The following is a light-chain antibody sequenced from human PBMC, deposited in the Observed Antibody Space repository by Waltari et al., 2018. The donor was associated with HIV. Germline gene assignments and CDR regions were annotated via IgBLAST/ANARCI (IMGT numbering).Light chain of an antibody. V-gene: IGLV1-51*01. Sequence: QSVLTQPPSVSAAPGQKVTISCSRSSSNIGNDYVSWYQHVPGAAPRLLIYDTTKRPSGSPDRFSGSKSGTSATLAITGLQTGDEADYYCGTWDRTLGGGVFGGGTKLTVL. CDR2: DTT. CDR3: GTWDRTLGGGV. CDR1: SSNIGNDY. J-gene: IGLJ3*02.